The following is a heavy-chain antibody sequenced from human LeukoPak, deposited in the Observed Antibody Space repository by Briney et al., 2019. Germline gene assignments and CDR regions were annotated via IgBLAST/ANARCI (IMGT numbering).Heavy chain of an antibody. V-gene: IGHV1-18*01. CDR3: ARGTSGGLRLGY. CDR2: ITAYNGNT. Sequence: ASVKVSCKASGYTFTSYGISWVRQAPGQGLEWMGWITAYNGNTNYAQKLQGRVTMTTDTSTSTAYMELRSLRSDGTAVYYCARGTSGGLRLGYWGQGTLVTVSS. J-gene: IGHJ4*02. D-gene: IGHD3-10*01. CDR1: GYTFTSYG.